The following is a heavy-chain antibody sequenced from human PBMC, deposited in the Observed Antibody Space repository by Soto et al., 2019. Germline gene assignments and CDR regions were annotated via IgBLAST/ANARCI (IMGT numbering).Heavy chain of an antibody. D-gene: IGHD1-26*01. J-gene: IGHJ3*02. CDR1: GYSISSGNW. CDR3: AGFSAGDSGRAHNAFDI. Sequence: QVQLRESGPGLVKPSDTLSLTCAVSGYSISSGNWWGWIRQPPGKGLEWIGYINYSGITYYNPSLKSRVTMSMDTSKKQFSPKLSSVTAVDTAVYYRAGFSAGDSGRAHNAFDIRGQGTMVTVSS. V-gene: IGHV4-28*01. CDR2: INYSGIT.